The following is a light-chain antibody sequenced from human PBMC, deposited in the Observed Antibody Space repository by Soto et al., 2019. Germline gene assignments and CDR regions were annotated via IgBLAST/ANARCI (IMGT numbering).Light chain of an antibody. CDR3: MQEKPWT. J-gene: IGKJ1*01. CDR1: QSLLHSNGYNY. CDR2: LGS. Sequence: DIVMTQSPLSLPVTPGEPASISCRSSQSLLHSNGYNYLDWYLQKPGQSPQLLIYLGSNRASGVPARFRGSGSGTDFTLKISRVEAEDVGVYYCMQEKPWTFGQGTKVEIK. V-gene: IGKV2-28*01.